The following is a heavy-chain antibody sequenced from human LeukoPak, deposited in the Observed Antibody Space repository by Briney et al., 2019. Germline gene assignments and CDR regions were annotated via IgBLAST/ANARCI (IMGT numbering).Heavy chain of an antibody. CDR1: GYSISSGYY. J-gene: IGHJ4*02. D-gene: IGHD6-13*01. CDR2: IYHSGST. CDR3: ARDSSSGRGFDY. Sequence: SETLSLTCTVSGYSISSGYYWGWIRQPPGKGLEWIGSIYHSGSTYYNPSLKSRVTISVDTSKNQFSLKLSSVTAADTAVYYCARDSSSGRGFDYGGQGTLVTVSS. V-gene: IGHV4-38-2*02.